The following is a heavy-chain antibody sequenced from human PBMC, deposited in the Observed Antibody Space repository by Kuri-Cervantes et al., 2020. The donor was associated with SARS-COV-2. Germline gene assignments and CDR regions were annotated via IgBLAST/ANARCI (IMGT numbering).Heavy chain of an antibody. D-gene: IGHD3-10*01. J-gene: IGHJ6*02. V-gene: IGHV3-23*03. CDR3: ASMVRGNYDMDV. CDR2: IYSGGSST. CDR1: GFSFSSYA. Sequence: LSLTCAASGFSFSSYAMSWVRQAPGKGLEWVSVIYSGGSSTYYADSVKGRFTISRDNSKNTLYLQMNSLRAEDTAAYYCASMVRGNYDMDVWGQGTTVTSP.